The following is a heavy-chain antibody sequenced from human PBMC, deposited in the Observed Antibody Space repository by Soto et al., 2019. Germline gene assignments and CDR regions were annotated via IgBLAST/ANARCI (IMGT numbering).Heavy chain of an antibody. J-gene: IGHJ4*02. V-gene: IGHV1-69*06. CDR2: ISPLFSTS. CDR1: GATFSNYV. D-gene: IGHD2-15*01. Sequence: QVQLVQSGTEVKKPGSSVKVSCKASGATFSNYVISWVRQAPGQGLEWMGGISPLFSTSSYAQRFQGRVTITADKSTTTVHLELSSLRSEDTAVYYCARDRYCSGDTCYQLDYWGQGTLVTVSS. CDR3: ARDRYCSGDTCYQLDY.